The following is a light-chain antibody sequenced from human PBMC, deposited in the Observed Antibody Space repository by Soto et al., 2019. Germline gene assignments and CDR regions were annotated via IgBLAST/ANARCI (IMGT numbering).Light chain of an antibody. Sequence: EFVLTQSPGTLSLSPGERATLSCRASQSVSSSYLAWYQQKPGQAPRLLIYGASSRATGIPDRFSGSGSGTDFTLTISRLEPEDFALYYCQQYGNSAPITFGQGTRLEIK. CDR2: GAS. CDR3: QQYGNSAPIT. CDR1: QSVSSSY. J-gene: IGKJ5*01. V-gene: IGKV3-20*01.